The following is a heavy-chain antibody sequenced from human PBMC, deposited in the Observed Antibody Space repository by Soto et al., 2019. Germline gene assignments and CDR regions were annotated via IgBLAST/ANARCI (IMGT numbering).Heavy chain of an antibody. CDR1: GYTFTDYY. D-gene: IGHD2-2*01. Sequence: GAAVKVSCKASGYTFTDYYMHWVRQAPGQGXEWMGWINPNSGGTNYAQKFQGRVTMTRVTSISTAYMELSSLRSDDTALYYCAKDHNIVVVPGATGGMDVWGQGPTVTVSS. J-gene: IGHJ6*02. CDR2: INPNSGGT. V-gene: IGHV1-2*02. CDR3: AKDHNIVVVPGATGGMDV.